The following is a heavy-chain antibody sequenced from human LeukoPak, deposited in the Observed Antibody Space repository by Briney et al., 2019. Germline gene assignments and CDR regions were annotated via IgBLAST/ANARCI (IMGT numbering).Heavy chain of an antibody. CDR1: GFTLSTAW. V-gene: IGHV3-7*01. CDR2: IKQDGSEK. J-gene: IGHJ5*02. CDR3: AREPDNWFDP. Sequence: PGGSLRLPCEAPGFTLSTAWMTWVRQAPGKGLEWVANIKQDGSEKFYVASVKGRLTISRDNAKNSLYLQMNSLRAEDTAVYYCAREPDNWFDPWGQGTLVTVSS.